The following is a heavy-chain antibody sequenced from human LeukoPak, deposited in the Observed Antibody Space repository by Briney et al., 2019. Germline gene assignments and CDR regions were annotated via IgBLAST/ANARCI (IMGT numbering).Heavy chain of an antibody. Sequence: GGSLRLSCTVSGFTLSSNSMSWVRQAPGKGMEWVSFIYSGTIHYSYSVKGRFTISRDNSKNTLYLQMNSLRAEDTAVYYCARGPGVRIDYWGQGTLVTVSS. CDR3: ARGPGVRIDY. D-gene: IGHD1-14*01. J-gene: IGHJ4*02. CDR2: IYSGTI. V-gene: IGHV3-53*01. CDR1: GFTLSSNS.